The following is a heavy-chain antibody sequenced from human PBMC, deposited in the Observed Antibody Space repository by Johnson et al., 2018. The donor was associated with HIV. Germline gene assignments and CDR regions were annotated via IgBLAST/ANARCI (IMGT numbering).Heavy chain of an antibody. Sequence: VQLVESGGGVVQPGGSLKLSCAASGFIFSDSAMHWVRQASGKGLEWVGRIRNKPNNYATAYAASVKGRFTISRDDSKNTAYLQMNSLKTEDTAVYDCTRRYAGIAVADWAFDIWGQGAMVTVSS. CDR2: IRNKPNNYAT. J-gene: IGHJ3*02. CDR3: TRRYAGIAVADWAFDI. D-gene: IGHD6-13*01. CDR1: GFIFSDSA. V-gene: IGHV3-73*01.